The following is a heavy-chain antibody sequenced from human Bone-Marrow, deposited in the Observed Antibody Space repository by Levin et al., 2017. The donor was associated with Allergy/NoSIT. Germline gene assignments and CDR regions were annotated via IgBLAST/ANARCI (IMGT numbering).Heavy chain of an antibody. CDR2: IIPIFGTA. V-gene: IGHV1-69*13. Sequence: SVKVSCKASGGTFSSYAISWVRQAPGQGLEWMGGIIPIFGTANYAQKFQGRVTITADESTSTAYMELSSLRSEDTAVYYCARGPYCSGGSCRPGGMDVWGQGTTVTVSS. J-gene: IGHJ6*02. CDR3: ARGPYCSGGSCRPGGMDV. D-gene: IGHD2-15*01. CDR1: GGTFSSYA.